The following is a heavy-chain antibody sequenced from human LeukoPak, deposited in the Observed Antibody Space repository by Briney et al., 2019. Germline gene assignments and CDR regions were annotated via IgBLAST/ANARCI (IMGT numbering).Heavy chain of an antibody. J-gene: IGHJ4*02. CDR1: GFTFSIYA. V-gene: IGHV3-30-3*01. CDR2: ISYDGSNE. D-gene: IGHD1-26*01. CDR3: ARSPLDSGSYAFDY. Sequence: GRSLRLSCAASGFTFSIYAMRWVRQAPGKGLEWVAVISYDGSNEYYAGSVKGRFTISRDNSKNTLYLQMNSLRAEDTAVYYCARSPLDSGSYAFDYWGQGTLVTVSS.